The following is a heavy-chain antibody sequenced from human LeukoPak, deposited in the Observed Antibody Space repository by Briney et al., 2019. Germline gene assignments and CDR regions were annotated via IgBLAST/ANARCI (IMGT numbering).Heavy chain of an antibody. CDR1: GGSISSYS. Sequence: PSETLSLTCTVSGGSISSYSWSWIRQPPGKGLEWIAYIYYSGSTNYNPSLKSRVTISVDTSKNQFSLKLSSVTAADTAVYYCARVVYYDSTPRRFDPWGQGTLVTVSS. D-gene: IGHD3-22*01. CDR2: IYYSGST. V-gene: IGHV4-59*01. CDR3: ARVVYYDSTPRRFDP. J-gene: IGHJ5*02.